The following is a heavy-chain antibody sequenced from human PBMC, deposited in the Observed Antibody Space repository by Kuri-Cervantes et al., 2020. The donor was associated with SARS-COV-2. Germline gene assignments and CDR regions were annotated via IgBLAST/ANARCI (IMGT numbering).Heavy chain of an antibody. Sequence: ASVKVSCKASGYTFTGYYMHWVRQAPGQGLKWMGWINPNSGGTNYAQKFQGRVTMTRDTSISTAYMELSRLRSDDTAVYYCGIGGLDCSSTSCYSGYFDYWGQGTLVTVSS. D-gene: IGHD2-2*02. CDR2: INPNSGGT. CDR1: GYTFTGYY. J-gene: IGHJ4*02. V-gene: IGHV1-2*02. CDR3: GIGGLDCSSTSCYSGYFDY.